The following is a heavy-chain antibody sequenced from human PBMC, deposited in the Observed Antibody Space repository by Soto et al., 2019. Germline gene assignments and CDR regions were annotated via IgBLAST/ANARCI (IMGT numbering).Heavy chain of an antibody. J-gene: IGHJ6*02. D-gene: IGHD4-17*01. Sequence: QLQLQESGSGLVKPSQTLSLTCAVSGGSISSGGYSWSWIRQPPGKGLEWIGYMYHSGSTYYNPSLKSRVTISVDRSKNQFSLKLSSVTAADTAVYYCARDNTGYGMDVWGQGTTVTVSS. CDR3: ARDNTGYGMDV. CDR1: GGSISSGGYS. CDR2: MYHSGST. V-gene: IGHV4-30-2*01.